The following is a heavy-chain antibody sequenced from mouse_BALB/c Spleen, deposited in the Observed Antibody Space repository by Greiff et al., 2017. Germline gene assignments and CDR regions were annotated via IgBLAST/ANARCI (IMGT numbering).Heavy chain of an antibody. Sequence: SGAELVRPGALVKLSCKASGFNIKDYYMHWVKQRPEQGLEWIGWIDPENGNTIYDPKFQGKASITADTSSNTAYLQLSSLTSEDTAVYYCARGAMVTTGFDYWGQGTTLTVSS. CDR3: ARGAMVTTGFDY. D-gene: IGHD2-2*01. V-gene: IGHV14-1*02. CDR1: GFNIKDYY. J-gene: IGHJ2*01. CDR2: IDPENGNT.